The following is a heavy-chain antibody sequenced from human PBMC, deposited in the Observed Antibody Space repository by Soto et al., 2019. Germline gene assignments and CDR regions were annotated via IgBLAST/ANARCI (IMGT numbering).Heavy chain of an antibody. V-gene: IGHV1-3*01. CDR1: GYTFTRYA. CDR2: INAGNGNT. J-gene: IGHJ4*02. CDR3: AHGDYGQGFIFDY. Sequence: ASVKVSCQASGYTFTRYAMHWVRQAPGQRLEWMGWINAGNGNTKYSQKFQGRVTITRDTSAGTAYMELSSLRSEDTAVYYCAHGDYGQGFIFDYWGQGTLVTVSS. D-gene: IGHD4-17*01.